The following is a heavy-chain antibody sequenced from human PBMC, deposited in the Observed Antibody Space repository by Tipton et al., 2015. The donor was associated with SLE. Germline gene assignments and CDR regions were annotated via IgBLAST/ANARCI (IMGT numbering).Heavy chain of an antibody. CDR2: IYNSGGT. CDR3: ARGGVGGYDYFDY. Sequence: SLTCTVSGGSVSSGGYYWSWIRQHPGKGLEWIGYIYNSGGTDYSPSLKSRVTISADTSKNQFSLKLSSVTAADTAVYYCARGGVGGYDYFDYWGQGTLVTVSS. CDR1: GGSVSSGGYY. D-gene: IGHD5-12*01. V-gene: IGHV4-31*03. J-gene: IGHJ4*02.